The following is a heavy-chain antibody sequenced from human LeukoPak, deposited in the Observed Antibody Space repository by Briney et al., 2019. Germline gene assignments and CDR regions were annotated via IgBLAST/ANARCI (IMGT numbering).Heavy chain of an antibody. CDR3: VGYFDWLLADY. J-gene: IGHJ4*02. Sequence: PGGSLRLSCAASGFTLSSNYMSWVREAPGKGGEGGSDMYSGGSKYYSDSVKGRFTISTYNSKNTLYLQMNSLSAEDTAVYYCVGYFDWLLADYWGQGTLVTVSS. V-gene: IGHV3-66*02. CDR1: GFTLSSNY. CDR2: MYSGGSK. D-gene: IGHD3-9*01.